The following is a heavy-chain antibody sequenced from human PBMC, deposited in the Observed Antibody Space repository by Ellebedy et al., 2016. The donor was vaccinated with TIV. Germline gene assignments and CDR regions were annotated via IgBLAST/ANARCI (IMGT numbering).Heavy chain of an antibody. CDR2: ISSSSSYI. D-gene: IGHD3-10*01. J-gene: IGHJ4*02. CDR3: ARDRINPAWYFDY. CDR1: GFTFSSYS. Sequence: GGSLRLXXAASGFTFSSYSMNWVRQAPGKGLEWVSSISSSSSYIYYADSVKGRFTISRDNAKNSLYLQMNSLRAEDTAVYYCARDRINPAWYFDYWGQGTLVTVSS. V-gene: IGHV3-21*01.